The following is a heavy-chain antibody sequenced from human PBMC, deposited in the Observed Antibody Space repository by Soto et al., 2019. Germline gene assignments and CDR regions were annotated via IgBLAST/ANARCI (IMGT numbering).Heavy chain of an antibody. CDR3: VMMDNYVTPTPQDV. D-gene: IGHD3-16*01. CDR1: GYIFVNYG. J-gene: IGHJ6*02. V-gene: IGHV1-18*01. CDR2: ISPYTGNT. Sequence: QVQLVQSGDEVKKPGPSVKVSCKASGYIFVNYGIAWVRQAPGQGLEWMGWISPYTGNTHSASKVQGRLTMTTDTSTSTAYMDLGSLTSDDTAVYYCVMMDNYVTPTPQDVWGQGTTVTVSS.